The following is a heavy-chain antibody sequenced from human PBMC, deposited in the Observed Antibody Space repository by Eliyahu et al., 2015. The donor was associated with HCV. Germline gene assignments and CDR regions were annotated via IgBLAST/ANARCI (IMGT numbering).Heavy chain of an antibody. Sequence: EVLLVESGGGLVQPGGSLKLSCVASGFTFSGSSMHWVRQASGKGLEWVGRIKTKTNSDATEYAASVKGRFTISRDDSRNTAYLQMNGLKSEDTAVYYCLCGGECYGQWGRGTLVTVSS. D-gene: IGHD2-21*01. J-gene: IGHJ4*02. CDR1: GFTFSGSS. CDR2: IKTKTNSDAT. V-gene: IGHV3-73*02. CDR3: LCGGECYGQ.